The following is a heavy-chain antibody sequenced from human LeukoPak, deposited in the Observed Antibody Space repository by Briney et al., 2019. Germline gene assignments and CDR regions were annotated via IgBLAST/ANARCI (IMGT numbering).Heavy chain of an antibody. Sequence: GASVKVSCKASGGTFSSYAISWVRQAPGQGLEWMGGIIPIFGTANYAQKFQGRVTITADESTSTAYMELSSLRSDDTAVYYCARSPSLEWLLHVWGQGTLVTVSS. D-gene: IGHD3-3*01. CDR3: ARSPSLEWLLHV. CDR1: GGTFSSYA. V-gene: IGHV1-69*13. J-gene: IGHJ4*02. CDR2: IIPIFGTA.